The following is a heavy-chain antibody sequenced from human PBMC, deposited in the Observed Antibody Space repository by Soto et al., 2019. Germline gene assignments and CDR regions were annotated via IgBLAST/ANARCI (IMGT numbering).Heavy chain of an antibody. CDR2: ISGSGGRT. CDR3: ARRNWNYGAFGI. V-gene: IGHV3-23*01. Sequence: GGSLRLSCAASGFTLSSYAMSWVRQAPGKGLEWVSGISGSGGRTYYADSVKGRFTISRDNSKNTLYLQMNSLRVEDTAVYYCARRNWNYGAFGIWGQGTMVTVSS. CDR1: GFTLSSYA. J-gene: IGHJ3*02. D-gene: IGHD1-7*01.